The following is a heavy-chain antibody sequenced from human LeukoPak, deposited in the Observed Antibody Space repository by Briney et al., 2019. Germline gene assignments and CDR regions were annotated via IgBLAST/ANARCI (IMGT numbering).Heavy chain of an antibody. CDR3: ARPDSSGYYLQFDY. Sequence: SETLSLTCTVSGGSISSGSYYWSWIRQPPGKGLEWIGYIYYSGSTNYNPSLKSRVTISVDTSKNQFSLKLSSVTAADTAVYYCARPDSSGYYLQFDYWGQGTLVTVSS. D-gene: IGHD3-22*01. CDR2: IYYSGST. CDR1: GGSISSGSYY. V-gene: IGHV4-61*01. J-gene: IGHJ4*02.